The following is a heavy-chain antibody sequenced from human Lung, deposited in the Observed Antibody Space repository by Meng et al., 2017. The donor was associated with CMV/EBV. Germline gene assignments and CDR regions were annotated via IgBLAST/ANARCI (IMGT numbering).Heavy chain of an antibody. V-gene: IGHV3-21*01. J-gene: IGHJ2*01. D-gene: IGHD6-13*01. Sequence: ASESSFSTYGMTWVRQVPGKGLEWVSSISSSSSYIYYADSVKGRFAISRDNAKNSLFLLMDSLRAEDTAVYYCARIPVAGSWYFDLWGRGTLVTVSS. CDR1: ESSFSTYG. CDR3: ARIPVAGSWYFDL. CDR2: ISSSSSYI.